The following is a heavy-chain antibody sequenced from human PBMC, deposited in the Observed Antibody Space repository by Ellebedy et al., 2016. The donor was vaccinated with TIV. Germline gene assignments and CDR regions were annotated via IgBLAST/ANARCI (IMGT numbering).Heavy chain of an antibody. CDR2: ISYGENNK. V-gene: IGHV3-30-3*01. Sequence: GESLKISXAASGFTFRSYAMHCVRQAPGKGLEWVAVISYGENNKHYADSVKGRFTISRDNSKNTLYLQMNSLRGEDTAVYYCARDRGYRSSLYYYYNMDVWGKGTTVTVSS. CDR3: ARDRGYRSSLYYYYNMDV. J-gene: IGHJ6*03. D-gene: IGHD1-1*01. CDR1: GFTFRSYA.